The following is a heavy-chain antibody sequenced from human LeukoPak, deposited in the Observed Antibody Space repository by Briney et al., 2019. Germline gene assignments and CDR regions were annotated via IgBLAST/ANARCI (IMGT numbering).Heavy chain of an antibody. Sequence: SETLSLTCTVSGGSISSYYWSWIRQPPGKGLEWIGYIYYSGSTNYNPSLKSRVTISVDTSKNQFSLKLSSVTAADTAVYYCARGRGDSSGYYLKYWGQGTLVTVSS. D-gene: IGHD3-22*01. CDR2: IYYSGST. J-gene: IGHJ4*02. CDR1: GGSISSYY. V-gene: IGHV4-59*01. CDR3: ARGRGDSSGYYLKY.